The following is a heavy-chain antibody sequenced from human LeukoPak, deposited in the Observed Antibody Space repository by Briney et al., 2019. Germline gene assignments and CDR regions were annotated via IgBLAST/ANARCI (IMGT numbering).Heavy chain of an antibody. V-gene: IGHV3-74*01. CDR1: GFTFSSYW. Sequence: PGGSLRLSCAASGFTFSSYWMHWVRQAPGKGLVWVSRMNSDGTTTNYADSVKGRFTISRDNAENTLYLQMNSLRAEDTAVYYCARPTSGVLLEYWGQGTLVTVSS. J-gene: IGHJ4*02. CDR2: MNSDGTTT. CDR3: ARPTSGVLLEY. D-gene: IGHD7-27*01.